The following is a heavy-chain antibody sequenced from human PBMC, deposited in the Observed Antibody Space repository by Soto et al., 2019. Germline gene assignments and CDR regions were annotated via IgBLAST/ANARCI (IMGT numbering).Heavy chain of an antibody. J-gene: IGHJ6*02. Sequence: AVKVSYKASSGTFTSYAISWVRQAPGQGLDWMGGIIPIFGTANYAQKFQGRVTITADESTSKAYMELSSLRSEDTAVYYCARDRSMLRPGIHYYYSGMDVWGQGPPVTVSS. CDR3: ARDRSMLRPGIHYYYSGMDV. CDR2: IIPIFGTA. CDR1: SGTFTSYA. D-gene: IGHD3-3*02. V-gene: IGHV1-69*13.